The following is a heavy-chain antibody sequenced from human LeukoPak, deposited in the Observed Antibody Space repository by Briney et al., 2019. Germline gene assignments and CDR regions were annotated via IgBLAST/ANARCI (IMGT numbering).Heavy chain of an antibody. V-gene: IGHV3-30-3*01. J-gene: IGHJ6*02. CDR3: ARDRNYYGSRYFGMDV. D-gene: IGHD3-10*01. CDR2: ISYDGSNK. CDR1: GFTFSSYS. Sequence: PGRSLRLSCAASGFTFSSYSVHWVRQAPGKGLEWVALISYDGSNKYYEDSVKGRFNISRDNSKNTLYLQMNSLRAEDTAVYYCARDRNYYGSRYFGMDVWGQGTTVTVSS.